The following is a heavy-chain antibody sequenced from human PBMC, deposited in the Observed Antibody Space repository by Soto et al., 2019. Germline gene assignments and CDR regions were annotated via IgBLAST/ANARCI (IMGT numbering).Heavy chain of an antibody. CDR1: GYTLTELS. D-gene: IGHD3-3*01. CDR3: ATPNPYYDFWSGYYTHFAY. CDR2: FDPEDGET. Sequence: ASVKVSCKVSGYTLTELSMHWVRQAPGKGLEWMGGFDPEDGETIYAQKFQGRVTMTEDTSTDTAYMELSSLRSEDTAVYYCATPNPYYDFWSGYYTHFAYWGQGTLVTVSS. J-gene: IGHJ4*02. V-gene: IGHV1-24*01.